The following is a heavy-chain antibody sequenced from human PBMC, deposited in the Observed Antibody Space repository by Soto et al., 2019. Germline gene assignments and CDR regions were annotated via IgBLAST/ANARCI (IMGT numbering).Heavy chain of an antibody. CDR3: AILTGCYYYYGMDV. Sequence: QVQLVQSGAEVKKPGASVKVSCKASGYTFTSYAMHWVRQAPGQRLEWMGWINAGNGNTKYSQKFQGRVTITRDTSASTAYMEMSSLRSEDTAVYYCAILTGCYYYYGMDVWGQGTTVTVSS. D-gene: IGHD3-9*01. CDR1: GYTFTSYA. CDR2: INAGNGNT. V-gene: IGHV1-3*01. J-gene: IGHJ6*02.